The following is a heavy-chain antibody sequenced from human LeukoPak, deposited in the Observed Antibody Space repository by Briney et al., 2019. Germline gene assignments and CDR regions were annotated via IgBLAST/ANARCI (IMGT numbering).Heavy chain of an antibody. Sequence: SETLSLTCAVYGGSFSGYYWSWIRQPPGKGLEWIGEINHSGSTNYNPSLKSRVTISVDTSKNQFSLKLSSVTAADTAVYYCARAYYDFWSGLGSPVLYYFDYWGQGTLVTVSS. J-gene: IGHJ4*02. D-gene: IGHD3-3*01. CDR1: GGSFSGYY. CDR2: INHSGST. CDR3: ARAYYDFWSGLGSPVLYYFDY. V-gene: IGHV4-34*01.